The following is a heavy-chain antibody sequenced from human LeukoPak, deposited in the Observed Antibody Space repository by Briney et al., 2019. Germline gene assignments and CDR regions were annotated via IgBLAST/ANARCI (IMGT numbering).Heavy chain of an antibody. D-gene: IGHD4-11*01. V-gene: IGHV3-33*01. CDR3: VRDAQRGFDYSNSLQY. CDR2: IWSDGSNK. CDR1: GFTFSHYV. Sequence: TGRSLRLSCAASGFTFSHYVMHWVRQAPGKGLEWVAVIWSDGSNKFYADSVRGRFTISRDDVRKTVYLQMDSLTAEDTAVYYCVRDAQRGFDYSNSLQYWGQGTLVTVSS. J-gene: IGHJ4*02.